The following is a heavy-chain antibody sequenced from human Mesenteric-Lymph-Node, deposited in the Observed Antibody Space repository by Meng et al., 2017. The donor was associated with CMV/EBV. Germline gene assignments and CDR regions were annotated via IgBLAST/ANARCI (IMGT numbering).Heavy chain of an antibody. J-gene: IGHJ4*02. Sequence: GGSLRLSCAGSGFTFSNFAMNWVRQAPGKGLEWVSVIRGSGSNIYYADSVKGRFTVSRDNSQNTLYLQMHSLRAEDTAVYYCTTDYYGSGSYSKGVLVYWGQGTLVTVSS. CDR1: GFTFSNFA. V-gene: IGHV3-23*01. D-gene: IGHD3-10*01. CDR3: TTDYYGSGSYSKGVLVY. CDR2: IRGSGSNI.